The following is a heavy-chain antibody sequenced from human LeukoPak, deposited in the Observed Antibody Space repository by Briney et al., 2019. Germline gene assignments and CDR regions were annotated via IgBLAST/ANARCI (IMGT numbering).Heavy chain of an antibody. J-gene: IGHJ4*02. D-gene: IGHD6-19*01. V-gene: IGHV3-33*06. Sequence: PGGSLRLSCAASGFTFSSYGMHWVRQAPGKGLEWVAVIWYDGSNKYYADSVKGRFTISRDNSKNTLYLQMNSLRAEDTAVYYCAKGRIAVAGTVFLFDYWGQGTLVTVSS. CDR3: AKGRIAVAGTVFLFDY. CDR2: IWYDGSNK. CDR1: GFTFSSYG.